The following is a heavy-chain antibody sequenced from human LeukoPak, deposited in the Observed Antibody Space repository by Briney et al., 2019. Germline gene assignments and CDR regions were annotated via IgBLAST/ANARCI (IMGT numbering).Heavy chain of an antibody. D-gene: IGHD2-8*01. V-gene: IGHV3-23*01. CDR3: AKAEKVLTRRRYYYYMDV. Sequence: HPGGSLRLSCAASGFTFSSYAMSWVRQAPGKGLEWVSAISGSGGSTYYADSVKGRFTISRDNSKNTLYLQMNSLRAEDTAVYYCAKAEKVLTRRRYYYYMDVWGKGTTVTVSS. CDR2: ISGSGGST. CDR1: GFTFSSYA. J-gene: IGHJ6*03.